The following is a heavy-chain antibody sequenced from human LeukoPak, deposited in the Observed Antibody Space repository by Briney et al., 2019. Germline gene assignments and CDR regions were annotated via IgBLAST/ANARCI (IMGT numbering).Heavy chain of an antibody. CDR2: IIPTFGTA. J-gene: IGHJ5*02. CDR3: ARDRCSGGSCYDFLRFDP. V-gene: IGHV1-69*05. Sequence: GASVKVSCKASGGTFSSYAISWVRQAPGQGLEWMGGIIPTFGTANYAQKFQGRVTITTDESTSTAYMELSSLRSEDTAVYYCARDRCSGGSCYDFLRFDPWGQGTLVTVSS. CDR1: GGTFSSYA. D-gene: IGHD2-15*01.